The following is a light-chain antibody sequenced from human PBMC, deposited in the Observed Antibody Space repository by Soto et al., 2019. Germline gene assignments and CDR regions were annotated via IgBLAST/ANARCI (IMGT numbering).Light chain of an antibody. V-gene: IGLV2-14*03. CDR3: SSYTSSSTHV. J-gene: IGLJ1*01. Sequence: QSALTQPASASGSPGQSITISCTGTSSDVGAYNFVSWYQQHPGTLHKLMIFDVSRPSSGVSDRFAGSKSGNTSSLTISGLPADEDGDYYGSSYTSSSTHVFGSGTKVTVL. CDR1: SSDVGAYNF. CDR2: DVS.